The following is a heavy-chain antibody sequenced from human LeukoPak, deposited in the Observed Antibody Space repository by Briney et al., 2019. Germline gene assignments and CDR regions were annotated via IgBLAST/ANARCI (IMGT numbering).Heavy chain of an antibody. J-gene: IGHJ4*02. V-gene: IGHV4-59*01. CDR1: GGSINSYY. CDR2: IYYSGTT. D-gene: IGHD4-23*01. CDR3: ARGRVGGAN. Sequence: PSETLSLTCTVSGGSINSYYWSWIRQPPGQGLEWIGSIYYSGTTNYNPSLKSRVTISVDTSQNRFSLKLSSVTTADTALYYCARGRVGGANWGQGTLVTVSS.